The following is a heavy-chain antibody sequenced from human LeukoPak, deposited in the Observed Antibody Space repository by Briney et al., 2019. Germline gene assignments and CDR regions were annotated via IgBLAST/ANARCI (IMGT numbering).Heavy chain of an antibody. D-gene: IGHD4-17*01. Sequence: PWGTLSLTCAVSGGSISRYYWSWVRQPPGKGLEWVADIYFSGSTYYNPSLKSRVTISVETSKNQFYLKLSSVTAANTAVYYCARFPIWGLTTGLDFAPWSQGTLVTVYS. CDR3: ARFPIWGLTTGLDFAP. CDR1: GGSISRYY. CDR2: IYFSGST. V-gene: IGHV4-59*08. J-gene: IGHJ5*02.